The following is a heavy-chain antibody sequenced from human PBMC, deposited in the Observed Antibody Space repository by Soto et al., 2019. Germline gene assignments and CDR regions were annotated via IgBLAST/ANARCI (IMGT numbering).Heavy chain of an antibody. CDR2: ISSSSSYI. J-gene: IGHJ4*02. CDR1: GFTFSSYS. Sequence: EVQLVESGGGLVKPGGSLRLSCAASGFTFSSYSMNWVRQAPGKGLEWVSSISSSSSYIYYADSVKGRFTISRDNAKNSLYLQMNSLRAEDTAVYYCARVLGYSFLFDYWGQGTLVTVSS. CDR3: ARVLGYSFLFDY. D-gene: IGHD5-18*01. V-gene: IGHV3-21*01.